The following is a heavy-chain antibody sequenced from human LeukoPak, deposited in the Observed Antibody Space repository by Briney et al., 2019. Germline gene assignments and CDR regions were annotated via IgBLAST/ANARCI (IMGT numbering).Heavy chain of an antibody. Sequence: ASVKVSCKATGYTFTGYYMHWVRQAPGQGLEWMGWINPNSGGTNYAQKFQGRVTMTRDTSISTAYKELSRLRSDDTAVYYCAREENYYDSSGYQDDNWFDPWGQGTLVTVSS. CDR1: GYTFTGYY. CDR2: INPNSGGT. CDR3: AREENYYDSSGYQDDNWFDP. V-gene: IGHV1-2*02. D-gene: IGHD3-22*01. J-gene: IGHJ5*02.